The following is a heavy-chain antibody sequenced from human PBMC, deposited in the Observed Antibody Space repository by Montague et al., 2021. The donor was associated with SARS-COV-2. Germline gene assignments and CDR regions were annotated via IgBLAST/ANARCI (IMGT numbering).Heavy chain of an antibody. CDR2: IGGGGRRT. D-gene: IGHD5-18*01. J-gene: IGHJ4*02. CDR3: AKVGGYSYGLSDY. CDR1: GFIFSSNA. Sequence: SLRLSCEASGFIFSSNAMSWVRQAPGKGLEWVSTIGGGGRRTYYXDSXKGRFTISRDNSKNTLYLQMNSLRAEDTAVYYCAKVGGYSYGLSDYWGQGTLVTVSS. V-gene: IGHV3-23*01.